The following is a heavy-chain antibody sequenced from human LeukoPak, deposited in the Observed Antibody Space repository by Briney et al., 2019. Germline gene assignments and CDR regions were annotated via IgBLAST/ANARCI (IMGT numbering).Heavy chain of an antibody. V-gene: IGHV4-30-4*07. CDR3: ARGGTTGFYRNIWFDP. D-gene: IGHD4-17*01. J-gene: IGHJ5*02. Sequence: SETLSLTCSVSGGSINSYSWSWIRQPPGKGLEGIGYIYYTGDTYYNPSLESRITISVDTSKNEFSLHLTSVTAADTAVYYCARGGTTGFYRNIWFDPWGQGTPVTVSS. CDR2: IYYTGDT. CDR1: GGSINSYS.